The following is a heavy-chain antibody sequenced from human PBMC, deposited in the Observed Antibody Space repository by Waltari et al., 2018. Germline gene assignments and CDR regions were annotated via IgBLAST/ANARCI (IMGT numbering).Heavy chain of an antibody. CDR1: GYSISSGYY. J-gene: IGHJ4*02. D-gene: IGHD6-19*01. V-gene: IGHV4-38-2*01. CDR2: ICQSGSN. Sequence: QVQLQESGPGLVKPSETLSLTCAVSGYSISSGYYWGWIRQPPGKGLEWIGRICQSGSNYNNPPLKSQVTISVDTYKNQFSLKVSTVTAADTDVYYCASGGGSIAVPGTIDYWGQGTLVTVSS. CDR3: ASGGGSIAVPGTIDY.